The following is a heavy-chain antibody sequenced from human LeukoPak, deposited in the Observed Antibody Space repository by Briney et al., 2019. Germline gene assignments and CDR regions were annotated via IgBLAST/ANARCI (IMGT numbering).Heavy chain of an antibody. CDR3: AREATYIAASGFDP. D-gene: IGHD6-13*01. Sequence: EASVKVSCKASGYTFTSYAMHWVRQAPGQRLEWMGWINAGNGNTKYSQKFQGRVTITRDTSASTAYMELSSLRSEDTAVYYCAREATYIAASGFDPWGQGTLVTVSS. CDR2: INAGNGNT. V-gene: IGHV1-3*01. CDR1: GYTFTSYA. J-gene: IGHJ5*02.